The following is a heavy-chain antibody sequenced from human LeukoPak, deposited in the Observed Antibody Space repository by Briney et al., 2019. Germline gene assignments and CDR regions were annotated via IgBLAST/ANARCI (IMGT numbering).Heavy chain of an antibody. D-gene: IGHD3-10*01. CDR2: IYSGGST. CDR3: ASGSGSYCTPYYYMDV. V-gene: IGHV3-53*01. CDR1: GFTVSSNY. J-gene: IGHJ6*03. Sequence: GGSLRLSCVASGFTVSSNYMSWVRQAPGKGLEWVSVIYSGGSTYYADSVKGRFTISRDNSKNTLYLQMNCLRAEDTAVYYCASGSGSYCTPYYYMDVWGKGTTVTVSS.